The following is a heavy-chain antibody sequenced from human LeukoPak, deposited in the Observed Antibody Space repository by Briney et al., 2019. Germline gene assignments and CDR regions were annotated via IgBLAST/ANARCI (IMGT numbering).Heavy chain of an antibody. V-gene: IGHV1-2*02. CDR3: ARSQWLVRGRPIDY. J-gene: IGHJ4*02. CDR2: INPNSGGT. CDR1: GYTFTGYY. D-gene: IGHD6-19*01. Sequence: ASVKVSCKASGYTFTGYYMHWVRQAPGQGLEWMGWINPNSGGTNYAQKFQGRVTMTRDTSISTAYMELSRLRSDDTAVYYCARSQWLVRGRPIDYWGQGTLVTVSS.